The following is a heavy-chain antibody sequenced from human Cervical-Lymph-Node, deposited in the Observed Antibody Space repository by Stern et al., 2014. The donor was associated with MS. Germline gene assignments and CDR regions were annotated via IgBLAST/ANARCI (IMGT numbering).Heavy chain of an antibody. J-gene: IGHJ6*02. CDR3: ARSRGYSGYVAYYGMDA. Sequence: QVQLVQSGAEVKKPGASVKVSCKASGYTFIGYYMHWVRQAPGQGLEWMGCINPNSGDANSAQRFQGRVTMTRDTSISTAYMERSRLRSDDTAVYFCARSRGYSGYVAYYGMDAWGQGTTVTVSS. CDR2: INPNSGDA. V-gene: IGHV1-2*02. CDR1: GYTFIGYY. D-gene: IGHD5-12*01.